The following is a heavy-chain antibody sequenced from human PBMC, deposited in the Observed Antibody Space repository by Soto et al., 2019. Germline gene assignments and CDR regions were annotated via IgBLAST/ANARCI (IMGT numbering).Heavy chain of an antibody. J-gene: IGHJ4*02. CDR2: IYYSGST. Sequence: SETLSLTCTVSGGSISSYYWSWIRQPPGKGLEWIGYIYYSGSTNYNPSLKSRVTISVDTSKNQFSLKLSSVTAADTAVYYCARTYYYGSGSLYYFDYWGQGTLVTV. CDR3: ARTYYYGSGSLYYFDY. V-gene: IGHV4-59*01. D-gene: IGHD3-10*01. CDR1: GGSISSYY.